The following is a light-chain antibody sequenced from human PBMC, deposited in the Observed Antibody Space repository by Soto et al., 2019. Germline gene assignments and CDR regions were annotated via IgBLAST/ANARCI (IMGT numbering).Light chain of an antibody. J-gene: IGLJ2*01. V-gene: IGLV2-14*01. Sequence: QSVLTQPASVSGSPGQSITISCTGTSSDVGGYNYVSWYQQHPGKAPKLMICDVSNRPSGVSNRFSGSKSGNTASLTISGLQAEDEADYYCSSYTSSSMVFGGGTQLTVL. CDR3: SSYTSSSMV. CDR1: SSDVGGYNY. CDR2: DVS.